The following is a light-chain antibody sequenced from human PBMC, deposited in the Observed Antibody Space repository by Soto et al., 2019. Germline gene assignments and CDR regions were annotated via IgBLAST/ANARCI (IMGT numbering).Light chain of an antibody. J-gene: IGKJ5*01. CDR2: DAS. CDR3: QQYGSSPLIT. V-gene: IGKV3-20*01. CDR1: QSIGSY. Sequence: ENVLTHSPGTLSLSQGARATLSCRASQSIGSYLAWYQHKLGQPPRLLIYDASNRATGIPVRFSGSGSGTDFTLTISRLEPEDFAVYHCQQYGSSPLITFGQGTRLEI.